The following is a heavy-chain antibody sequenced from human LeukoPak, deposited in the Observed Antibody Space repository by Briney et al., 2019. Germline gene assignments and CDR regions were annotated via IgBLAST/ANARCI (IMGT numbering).Heavy chain of an antibody. CDR1: GDSISSSSYY. D-gene: IGHD1-26*01. CDR3: ARLDGSYYADFDY. CDR2: IYYSGST. V-gene: IGHV4-39*01. J-gene: IGHJ4*02. Sequence: SETLSLTCTVSGDSISSSSYYWGWIRQPPGKGLEWIGSIYYSGSTYYNPSLKSRVTISVDTSKNQFSLKLSSVTAADTAVYYCARLDGSYYADFDYWGQGTLVTVSS.